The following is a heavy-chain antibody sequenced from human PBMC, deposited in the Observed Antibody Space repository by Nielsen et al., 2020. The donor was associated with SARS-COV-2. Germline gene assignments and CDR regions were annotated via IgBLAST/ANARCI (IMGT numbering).Heavy chain of an antibody. CDR3: ARGRGYCSGGSCYSRSFDY. CDR1: GGYFSIYY. Sequence: SETLSLTCAVSGGYFSIYYWSWIRQSPGKGLEWVGESDHIGNSNFSPSLKSRVTISVDTSKNQFSLKLSSVTAADTAVYYCARGRGYCSGGSCYSRSFDYWGQGTLVTVSS. V-gene: IGHV4-34*01. CDR2: SDHIGNS. J-gene: IGHJ4*02. D-gene: IGHD2-15*01.